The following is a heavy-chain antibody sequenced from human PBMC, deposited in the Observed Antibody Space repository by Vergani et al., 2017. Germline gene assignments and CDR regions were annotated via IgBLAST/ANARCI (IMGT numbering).Heavy chain of an antibody. CDR1: GFTFSDYY. V-gene: IGHV3-11*01. CDR3: AREWPLLGIPYYYYYMDV. D-gene: IGHD7-27*01. J-gene: IGHJ6*03. Sequence: VQLVESGGGLVQPGGSLRLSCAASGFTFSDYYMSWIRQAPGKGLEWVSYISSSGSTIYYADSVKGRFTISRDNAKDSLYLQMNSLRAEDTAVYYCAREWPLLGIPYYYYYMDVWGKGTTVTVSS. CDR2: ISSSGSTI.